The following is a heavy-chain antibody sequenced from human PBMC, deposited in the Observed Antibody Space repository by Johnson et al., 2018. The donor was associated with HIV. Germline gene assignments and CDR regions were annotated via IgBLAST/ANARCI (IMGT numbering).Heavy chain of an antibody. D-gene: IGHD6-13*01. CDR2: IRYDGSNK. CDR3: AKPRQPSDAFDI. Sequence: QVQLVDSGGGVVQPGGSLRLSCAASGFTFSSYGMHWVRQAPGKGLEWVAFIRYDGSNKYYADSVKGRFTISRDNSKNTLYLQMNSLRAEDTAVYYCAKPRQPSDAFDIWGQGTMVTVSS. CDR1: GFTFSSYG. J-gene: IGHJ3*02. V-gene: IGHV3-30*02.